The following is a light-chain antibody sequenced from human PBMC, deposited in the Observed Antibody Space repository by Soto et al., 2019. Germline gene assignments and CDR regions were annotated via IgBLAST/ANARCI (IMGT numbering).Light chain of an antibody. CDR1: SSDVGTYNY. Sequence: QAVVTQPASVSGSPGQSITISCTGTSSDVGTYNYVSWYQHLPGKAPKLMIYEVSNRPSGVSNRFSGSKSGNTASLTISGLQAEDEADYYCSSYTTSSYVVFGGGTKLTVL. CDR2: EVS. J-gene: IGLJ2*01. CDR3: SSYTTSSYVV. V-gene: IGLV2-14*01.